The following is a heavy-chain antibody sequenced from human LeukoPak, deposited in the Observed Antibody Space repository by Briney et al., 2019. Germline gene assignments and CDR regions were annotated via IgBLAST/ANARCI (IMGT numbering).Heavy chain of an antibody. CDR1: GGSFSGYY. D-gene: IGHD3-10*01. V-gene: IGHV4-34*01. CDR2: INHSGST. CDR3: ASNSFDYYGSGSYSVDY. Sequence: SETLSLTCAVYGGSFSGYYWSWIRQPPGKGLEWIGEINHSGSTNYNPSLKSRVTISVDTSKNQFSLKLSSVTAADTAVYYCASNSFDYYGSGSYSVDYWGQGTLVTVSA. J-gene: IGHJ4*02.